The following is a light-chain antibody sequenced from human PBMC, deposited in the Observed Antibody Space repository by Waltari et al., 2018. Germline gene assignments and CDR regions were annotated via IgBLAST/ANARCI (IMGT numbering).Light chain of an antibody. CDR1: SRAVGGYTY. J-gene: IGLJ2*01. CDR3: SSYTSSSTLVV. V-gene: IGLV2-14*01. CDR2: EVS. Sequence: QSALTQPASVSGSPGPSITISCPGTSRAVGGYTYVSWYHQHPGKAPKLMIYEVSNRPSGVSNRFSGSKSGNTASLTISGLQAEDEADYYCSSYTSSSTLVVFGGGTKLTVL.